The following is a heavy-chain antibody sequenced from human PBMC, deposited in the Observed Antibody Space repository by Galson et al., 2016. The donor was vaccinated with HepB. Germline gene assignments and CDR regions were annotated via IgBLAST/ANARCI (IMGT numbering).Heavy chain of an antibody. CDR2: ITDDGSNT. Sequence: SLRLSCAASGFTLRTYAMSWVRQAPGKGLEWVSAITDDGSNTYYADSVKGRFTISRDTSKNTLYLQMNSLRAEDTAVYFRAKDYGDCSGGRCYSPTLFDYWGQGTLVTVSS. D-gene: IGHD2-15*01. CDR3: AKDYGDCSGGRCYSPTLFDY. V-gene: IGHV3-23*01. J-gene: IGHJ4*02. CDR1: GFTLRTYA.